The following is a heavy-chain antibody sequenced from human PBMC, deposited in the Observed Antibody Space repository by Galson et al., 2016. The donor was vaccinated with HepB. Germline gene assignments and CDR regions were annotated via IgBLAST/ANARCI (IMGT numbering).Heavy chain of an antibody. CDR1: GYAFTSNH. CDR3: ARDRGLIQLWFTLDY. J-gene: IGHJ4*02. D-gene: IGHD5-18*01. Sequence: SVKVSCKASGYAFTSNHMHWVRQAPGQGLEWMGIINPGGGITAYAQKLQGRVTMTRDTSTSTVYMELSSLRSEDTAVYYSARDRGLIQLWFTLDYWGQGTLVTVSS. CDR2: INPGGGIT. V-gene: IGHV1-46*01.